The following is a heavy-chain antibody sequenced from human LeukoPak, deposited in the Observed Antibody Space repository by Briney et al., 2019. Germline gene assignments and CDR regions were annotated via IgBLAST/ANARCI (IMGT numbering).Heavy chain of an antibody. CDR1: GFTLSSYA. CDR3: ARDRVTYSYYYYYGMDV. J-gene: IGHJ6*02. D-gene: IGHD5-18*01. CDR2: VDGGGGGT. Sequence: PGGSLRLSCAASGFTLSSYAMTWVRQAPGRGLEWVSSVDGGGGGTYYADSVKGRFTISRDNSKNTLYLQMNSLRAEDTAVYYCARDRVTYSYYYYYGMDVWGQGTTVTVSS. V-gene: IGHV3-23*01.